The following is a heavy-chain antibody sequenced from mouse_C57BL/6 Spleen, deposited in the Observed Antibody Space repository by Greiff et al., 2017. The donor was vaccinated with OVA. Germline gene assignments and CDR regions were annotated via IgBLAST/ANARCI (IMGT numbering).Heavy chain of an antibody. D-gene: IGHD2-1*01. CDR1: GYAFSSSW. V-gene: IGHV1-82*01. J-gene: IGHJ1*03. CDR3: ARYGNYDGGFDV. Sequence: QVQLQQSGPELVKPGASVKISCKASGYAFSSSWMNWVKQRPGKGLEWIGRIYPGDGGTNYNGKFKGKATLTADKSSSTAYMQRSSLTSEDSAVYFCARYGNYDGGFDVWGTGTTVTVSS. CDR2: IYPGDGGT.